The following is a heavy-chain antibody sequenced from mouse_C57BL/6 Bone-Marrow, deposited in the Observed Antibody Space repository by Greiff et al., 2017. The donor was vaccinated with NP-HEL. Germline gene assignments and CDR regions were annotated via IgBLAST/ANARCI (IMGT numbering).Heavy chain of an antibody. Sequence: VQLQQPGAELVKPGASVKLSCKASGYTFTSYWMHWVKQRPGQGLEWIGMIHPSSGSTNYNEKFKSKATLTVDKSSSTAYMQLSSLTSEDSAVYYCARYGRWLLSYAMDYWGQGTSVTVSS. J-gene: IGHJ4*01. CDR1: GYTFTSYW. CDR3: ARYGRWLLSYAMDY. V-gene: IGHV1-64*01. D-gene: IGHD2-3*01. CDR2: IHPSSGST.